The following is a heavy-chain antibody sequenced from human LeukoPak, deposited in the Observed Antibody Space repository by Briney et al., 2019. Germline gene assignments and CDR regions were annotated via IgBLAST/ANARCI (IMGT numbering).Heavy chain of an antibody. CDR1: GFAFSNYA. V-gene: IGHV3-23*01. J-gene: IGHJ4*02. CDR2: LSGGGDSR. D-gene: IGHD3-10*01. Sequence: GGPLRLSCAASGFAFSNYAMSWVRQAPGKGLEWVSSLSGGGDSRYYADSVMGRFTISRDNSKNTLYLQMNSLRAEDTAVYYCAKAVRSMVTGGGYFDSWGQGTLVTVSS. CDR3: AKAVRSMVTGGGYFDS.